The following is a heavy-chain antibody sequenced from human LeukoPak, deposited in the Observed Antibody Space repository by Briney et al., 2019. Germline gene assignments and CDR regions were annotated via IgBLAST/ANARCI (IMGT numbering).Heavy chain of an antibody. J-gene: IGHJ6*02. CDR2: IVVGSGNT. Sequence: ASVKVSCKASGLTFTSSAMQWVRQARGQRLEWIGWIVVGSGNTNYAQKFQERVTITRDMSTSTAYMELSSLRSEDTAVYYCAAGELYYYYGMDVWGQGTTVTVSS. D-gene: IGHD1-26*01. CDR1: GLTFTSSA. CDR3: AAGELYYYYGMDV. V-gene: IGHV1-58*02.